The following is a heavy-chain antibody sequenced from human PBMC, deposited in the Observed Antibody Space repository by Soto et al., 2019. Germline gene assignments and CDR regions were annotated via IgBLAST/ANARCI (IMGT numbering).Heavy chain of an antibody. V-gene: IGHV4-34*01. CDR1: GGSFSGFS. CDR3: ARDLGQQTPGP. CDR2: INHSGGI. Sequence: PSETLSLTCAVYGGSFSGFSWSWIRQSPGKGLEWIGEINHSGGIDYNASLRSRVTISLDTSRKQFSLKLTSMTAADTTVYYCARDLGQQTPGPWGQGTRVTVSS. D-gene: IGHD6-13*01. J-gene: IGHJ5*02.